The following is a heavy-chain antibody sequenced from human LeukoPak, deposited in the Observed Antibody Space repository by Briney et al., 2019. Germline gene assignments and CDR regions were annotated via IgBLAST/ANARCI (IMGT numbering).Heavy chain of an antibody. CDR1: GYSFSTFW. D-gene: IGHD4-11*01. Sequence: PGESLQISCQGSGYSFSTFWIGWVHQMPGKGLEWMGIIYPGDSDTRYSPSFQGQVTISADKSISTAYLQWSSLKASDTAMYYCARDNSNYFDYWGQGTLVTVSS. J-gene: IGHJ4*02. V-gene: IGHV5-51*07. CDR2: IYPGDSDT. CDR3: ARDNSNYFDY.